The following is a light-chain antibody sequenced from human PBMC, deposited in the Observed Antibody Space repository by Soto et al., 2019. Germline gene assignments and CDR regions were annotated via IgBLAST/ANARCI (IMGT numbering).Light chain of an antibody. V-gene: IGKV3-11*01. J-gene: IGKJ1*01. CDR3: QQRSNWPRT. CDR1: QSVSSY. CDR2: DAS. Sequence: EIVLTQSPATLSLSPGERATLSCRASQSVSSYLAWYRQKVGQTPRLLIYDASNRATGIPARFSGSGSGTDFTLTISSLEPEDFAVYYCQQRSNWPRTFGQGTKVEIK.